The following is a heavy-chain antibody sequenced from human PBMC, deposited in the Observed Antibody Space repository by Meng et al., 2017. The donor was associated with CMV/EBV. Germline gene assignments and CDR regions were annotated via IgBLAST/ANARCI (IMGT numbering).Heavy chain of an antibody. CDR1: GGSISSGDYY. V-gene: IGHV4-30-4*08. Sequence: QEAGPGLVKPSQTRSLTCSVSGGSISSGDYYWSWIRQPPGKGLEWIGYIYYSGTTYYNPSLESRVTISVDTSKNQFSLNLSSVTAADTAVYYCARLSGSGTTSTGYHYAFDSWGQGTLVTVSS. CDR3: ARLSGSGTTSTGYHYAFDS. D-gene: IGHD3-22*01. CDR2: IYYSGTT. J-gene: IGHJ4*02.